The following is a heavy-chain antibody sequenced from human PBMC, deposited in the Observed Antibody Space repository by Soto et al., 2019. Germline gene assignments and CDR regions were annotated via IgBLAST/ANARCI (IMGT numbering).Heavy chain of an antibody. CDR3: AKDRKSGSGWYWDY. CDR1: GFTFSSYA. D-gene: IGHD6-19*01. V-gene: IGHV3-23*01. Sequence: GGSLRLSCAVSGFTFSSYAMSWVRQAPGKGLEWVSGISGSGGSTYSAHSVKGRFTISRDNSKNTLYLQMNSLRVEDTAVYYCAKDRKSGSGWYWDYWGQGTLVTVSS. CDR2: ISGSGGST. J-gene: IGHJ4*02.